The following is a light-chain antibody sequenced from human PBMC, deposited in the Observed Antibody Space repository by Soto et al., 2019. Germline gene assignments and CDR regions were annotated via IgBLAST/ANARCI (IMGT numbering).Light chain of an antibody. J-gene: IGKJ5*01. CDR1: QSVNTW. Sequence: DIQMTQSPSTLSASVGDRVTITCRASQSVNTWLAWFQQKPGKVPKLLIFDASTWQTGVPSRFSGSGSGTDFTLTISSLQSEDFAVYYCQQYYNWPPRVTFGQGTRLEI. V-gene: IGKV1-5*01. CDR2: DAS. CDR3: QQYYNWPPRVT.